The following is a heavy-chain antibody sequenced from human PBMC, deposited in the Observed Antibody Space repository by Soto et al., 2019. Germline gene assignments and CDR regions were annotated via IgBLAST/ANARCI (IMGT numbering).Heavy chain of an antibody. V-gene: IGHV3-74*01. D-gene: IGHD2-15*01. Sequence: HPGGSLRLSCAASGFTFSSYWMHWVRQGPGKGLVWVSRINSDGITTNYADSVKGRFTISRDNAKNTLYLQMNSLRAEDTAVYYCARDRLYMDVWGQGTTVTVSS. J-gene: IGHJ6*02. CDR3: ARDRLYMDV. CDR1: GFTFSSYW. CDR2: INSDGITT.